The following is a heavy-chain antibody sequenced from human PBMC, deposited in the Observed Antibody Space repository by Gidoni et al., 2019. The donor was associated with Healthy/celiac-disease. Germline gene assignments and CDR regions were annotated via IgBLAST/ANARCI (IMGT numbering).Heavy chain of an antibody. CDR3: ARHGRGGVDTAMAFDY. Sequence: EVQLVQSGAEVKKPGESLKLSCKGSGYSFTSYWIGWVRQMPGKGLEWMGIMYPGDSDTRYSPSFQGQVTISADKSISTAYLQWSSLKASDTAMYYCARHGRGGVDTAMAFDYWGQGTLVTVSS. D-gene: IGHD5-18*01. CDR1: GYSFTSYW. CDR2: MYPGDSDT. J-gene: IGHJ4*02. V-gene: IGHV5-51*01.